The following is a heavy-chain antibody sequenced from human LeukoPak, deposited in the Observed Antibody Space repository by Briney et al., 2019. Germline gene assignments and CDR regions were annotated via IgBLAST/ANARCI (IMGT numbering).Heavy chain of an antibody. Sequence: ASVKVSCKASGHTFTRFGITWVRQAPGQGLEWMGWISAYNGNTNYAQKLQGRVTMTTDTSTSTAYMELRSLRSDDTAVYYCARGAKFRSYGSGTYYTSLPFDPWGQGTLVTVSS. J-gene: IGHJ5*02. D-gene: IGHD3-10*01. CDR3: ARGAKFRSYGSGTYYTSLPFDP. CDR1: GHTFTRFG. CDR2: ISAYNGNT. V-gene: IGHV1-18*01.